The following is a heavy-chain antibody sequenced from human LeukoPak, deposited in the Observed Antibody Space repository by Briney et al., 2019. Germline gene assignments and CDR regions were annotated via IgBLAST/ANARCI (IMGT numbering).Heavy chain of an antibody. J-gene: IGHJ4*02. CDR2: ISSSSSTV. V-gene: IGHV3-48*01. D-gene: IGHD3-10*01. CDR3: ARDQDYGSGGD. CDR1: GFTFSSYS. Sequence: GGSLRLSCAASGFTFSSYSMNWVRQAPGKGLEWVSYISSSSSTVYYADSVKGRFTISRDNAKSSLYLQMNSLRAEDTAVYYCARDQDYGSGGDWGQGTLVTVSS.